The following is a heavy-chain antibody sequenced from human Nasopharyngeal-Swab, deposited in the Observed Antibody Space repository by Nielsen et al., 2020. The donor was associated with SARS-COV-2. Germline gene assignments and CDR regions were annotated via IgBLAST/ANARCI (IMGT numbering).Heavy chain of an antibody. D-gene: IGHD4-17*01. Sequence: KVSCKGSGYSFTSYWIGWVRQMPGKGMEWMGIIYPGDSDTRYSPSFQGQVTIPADKSISTAYLQWSSLKASDTAMYYCARLVSTTVTTTYFDYWGQGTLVTVSS. CDR3: ARLVSTTVTTTYFDY. CDR2: IYPGDSDT. J-gene: IGHJ4*02. V-gene: IGHV5-51*01. CDR1: GYSFTSYW.